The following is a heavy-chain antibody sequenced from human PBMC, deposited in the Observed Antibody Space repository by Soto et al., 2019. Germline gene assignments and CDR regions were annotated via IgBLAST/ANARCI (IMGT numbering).Heavy chain of an antibody. V-gene: IGHV1-18*01. Sequence: QVQLVQSGGEVKRPGASVKVSCKTSGYTFSNYGITWVRQAPGQPLEWLGWISLYSDGTNYAQKFQGRVSMTTDTSTTTDYMELRSLRSDDTAVYYCARVVPGAEAWCGPSGQGTLVTVSS. CDR3: ARVVPGAEAWCGP. J-gene: IGHJ5*02. D-gene: IGHD2-2*01. CDR2: ISLYSDGT. CDR1: GYTFSNYG.